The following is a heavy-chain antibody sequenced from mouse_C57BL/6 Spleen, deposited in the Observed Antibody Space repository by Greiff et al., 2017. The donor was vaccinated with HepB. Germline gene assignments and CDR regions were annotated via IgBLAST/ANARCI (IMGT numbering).Heavy chain of an antibody. Sequence: EVQGVESGGDLVKPGGSLKLSCAASGFTFSSYGMSWVRQTPDKRLEWVATISSGGSYTYYPDSVKGRFTISRDNAKNTLYLQMSSLKSEDTAMYYCARQGYGSSYSYWGQGTTLTVSS. CDR3: ARQGYGSSYSY. J-gene: IGHJ2*01. D-gene: IGHD1-1*01. CDR2: ISSGGSYT. V-gene: IGHV5-6*01. CDR1: GFTFSSYG.